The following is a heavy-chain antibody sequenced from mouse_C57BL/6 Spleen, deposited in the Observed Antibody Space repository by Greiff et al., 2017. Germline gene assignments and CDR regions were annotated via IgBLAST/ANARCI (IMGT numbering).Heavy chain of an antibody. CDR2: IRNKANGYTT. J-gene: IGHJ1*03. D-gene: IGHD4-1*01. CDR3: ARYQANGDWYFDV. V-gene: IGHV7-3*01. Sequence: EVKVEESGGGLVQPGGSLSLSCAASGFTFTDYYMSWVRQPPGKALEWLGFIRNKANGYTTEYSASVKGRFTISRDNSQSILYLQMNALRAEDSATYYCARYQANGDWYFDVWGTGTTVTVSS. CDR1: GFTFTDYY.